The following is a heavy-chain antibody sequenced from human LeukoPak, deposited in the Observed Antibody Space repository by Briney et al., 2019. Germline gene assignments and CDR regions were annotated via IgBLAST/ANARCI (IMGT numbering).Heavy chain of an antibody. Sequence: GGSLRLSCAASGFTFSSYATSWVRQAPGKGLEWVSAISGSGGSTYYADSVKGRFTISRDNSKNTLYLQMNSLRGEDTAVYYCARGGTEIDYWGQGTLVTVSS. CDR3: ARGGTEIDY. V-gene: IGHV3-23*01. CDR2: ISGSGGST. CDR1: GFTFSSYA. J-gene: IGHJ4*02. D-gene: IGHD3-10*01.